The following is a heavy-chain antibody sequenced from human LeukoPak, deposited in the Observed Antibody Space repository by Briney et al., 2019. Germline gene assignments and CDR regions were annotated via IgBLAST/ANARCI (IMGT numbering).Heavy chain of an antibody. CDR3: ARAQGKRGFDP. V-gene: IGHV1-46*01. CDR1: GCTFTSYY. CDR2: INPSGGST. J-gene: IGHJ5*02. Sequence: ASVKVSCKASGCTFTSYYMHWVRQAPGQGLEWMGIINPSGGSTSYAQKFQGRVTMTRDTSTSTVYMELSSLRSEDTAVYYCARAQGKRGFDPWGQGTLVTVSS.